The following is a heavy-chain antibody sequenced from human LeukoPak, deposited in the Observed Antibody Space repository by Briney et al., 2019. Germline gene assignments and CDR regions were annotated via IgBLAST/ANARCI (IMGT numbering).Heavy chain of an antibody. D-gene: IGHD6-19*01. J-gene: IGHJ4*02. Sequence: GGSLRLSCAASGFTFSSYAMSWVRQAPGKGLEWVSTIRGSGGGTYYADSVKGRFTISRDNSNNTLLLQMNRLRDEDTALYYCAKAGIGVVGYFDYWGQGTLVTVSS. CDR2: IRGSGGGT. CDR3: AKAGIGVVGYFDY. V-gene: IGHV3-23*01. CDR1: GFTFSSYA.